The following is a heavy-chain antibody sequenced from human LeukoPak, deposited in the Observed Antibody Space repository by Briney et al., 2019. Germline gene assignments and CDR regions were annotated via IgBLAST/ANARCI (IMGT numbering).Heavy chain of an antibody. CDR1: GGSISSYY. D-gene: IGHD3-16*01. V-gene: IGHV4-4*07. Sequence: SETLSLPCTVSGGSISSYYWSWIRQPAGKGLEWIGRIYTSGSTNYSPSLKSRVTMSVDTSKNQFSLKLSSVTAADTAVYYCASMGDWNYFDYWGQGTLVTVSS. J-gene: IGHJ4*02. CDR3: ASMGDWNYFDY. CDR2: IYTSGST.